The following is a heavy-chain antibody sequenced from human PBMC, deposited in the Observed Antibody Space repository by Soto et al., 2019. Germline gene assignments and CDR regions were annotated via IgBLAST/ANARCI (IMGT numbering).Heavy chain of an antibody. D-gene: IGHD5-12*01. CDR1: GSTFSNHI. CDR2: IIPILDIT. CDR3: AKDGANGSSFSGHGDIDP. V-gene: IGHV1-69*04. J-gene: IGHJ5*02. Sequence: GASVKVSCKASGSTFSNHIITWVRQAPGQGLEWMGRIIPILDITNYAQKFQGRVTITADKSTTTAYMEVSSLSSEDTAVYYCAKDGANGSSFSGHGDIDPWGQGTLVTVSS.